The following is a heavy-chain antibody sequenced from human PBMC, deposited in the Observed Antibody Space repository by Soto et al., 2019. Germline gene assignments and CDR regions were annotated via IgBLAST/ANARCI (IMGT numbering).Heavy chain of an antibody. V-gene: IGHV1-3*04. CDR1: GYAFSSYA. CDR3: ARAGGDCGYRLTYYYYIGMDV. D-gene: IGHD2-21*02. CDR2: INIGSGNT. J-gene: IGHJ6*02. Sequence: QVQLVQSGAEEKKPGASVKVSCKASGYAFSSYALHWVRQAPGPTLEWMGWINIGSGNTEYSQNFQDRITITRDTSASTVYMELSSLRSELTAVYDCARAGGDCGYRLTYYYYIGMDVWGQGTTVTVSS.